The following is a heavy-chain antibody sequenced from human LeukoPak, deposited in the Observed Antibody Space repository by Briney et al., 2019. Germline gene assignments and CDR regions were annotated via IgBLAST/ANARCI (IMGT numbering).Heavy chain of an antibody. J-gene: IGHJ4*02. D-gene: IGHD1-26*01. CDR1: GGSISSGGYY. Sequence: SQTLPLTCTVSGGSISSGGYYWSWIRQHPGKGLEWIGYIYYSGSTYYNPSLKSRVTISVDTSKNQFSLKLSSVTAADTAVYYCARGRGYSGSYPDYWGQETLVTVSS. V-gene: IGHV4-31*03. CDR3: ARGRGYSGSYPDY. CDR2: IYYSGST.